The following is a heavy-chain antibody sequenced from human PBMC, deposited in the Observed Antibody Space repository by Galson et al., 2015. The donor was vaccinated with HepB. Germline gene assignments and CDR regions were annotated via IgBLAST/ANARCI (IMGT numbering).Heavy chain of an antibody. Sequence: SLRLSCAAPGFTFSSYAMSWVRQAPGKGLEWVSAISGSGGSTYYADSVKGRFTISRDNSKNTLYLQMNSLRAEDTAVYYCAKVKSHYYDSSGIRGWGQGTLVTVSS. V-gene: IGHV3-23*01. D-gene: IGHD3-22*01. CDR1: GFTFSSYA. J-gene: IGHJ4*02. CDR2: ISGSGGST. CDR3: AKVKSHYYDSSGIRG.